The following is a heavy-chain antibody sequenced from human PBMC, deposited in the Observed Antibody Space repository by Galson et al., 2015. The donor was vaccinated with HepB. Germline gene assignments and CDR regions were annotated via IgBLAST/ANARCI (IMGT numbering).Heavy chain of an antibody. Sequence: SLRLSCAASGFNVNNNYLSWVRQAPGKGLEWVSVISGRGDNTYCADSVKGRFTISRDNSRNTLFLQMNSLRAEDTAVYYCAKEIYMGGPLFDCWGQGTLVTVSS. V-gene: IGHV3-23*01. CDR1: GFNVNNNY. CDR2: ISGRGDNT. D-gene: IGHD1-26*01. CDR3: AKEIYMGGPLFDC. J-gene: IGHJ4*02.